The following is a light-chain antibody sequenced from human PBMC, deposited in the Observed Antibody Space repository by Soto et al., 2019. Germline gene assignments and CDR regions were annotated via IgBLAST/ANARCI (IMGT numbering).Light chain of an antibody. J-gene: IGKJ3*01. CDR3: QQGNT. CDR2: GAS. Sequence: EIVLTQSPGTLSLSPGERATLSCRASQSVSSSYLAWYQQKPGQAPRLLIYGASSRATGIPDRFIGSGSGTDFTLTISRLEPEDFAVYYCQQGNTFGPGTKVDIK. V-gene: IGKV3-20*01. CDR1: QSVSSSY.